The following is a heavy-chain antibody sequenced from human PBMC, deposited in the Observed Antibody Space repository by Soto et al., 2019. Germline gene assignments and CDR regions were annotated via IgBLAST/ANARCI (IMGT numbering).Heavy chain of an antibody. CDR1: GFTFSNAW. CDR2: IKSKTDGGTT. J-gene: IGHJ4*02. D-gene: IGHD6-19*01. V-gene: IGHV3-15*01. CDR3: TTGGVSSGWYFDY. Sequence: EVQLVESGGGLVKPGGSLRLSCAASGFTFSNAWMSWVRQAPGKGLEWVGRIKSKTDGGTTDYAAPVKGRFTISRDDSKSTLYXQMNSLKTEDTAVYYCTTGGVSSGWYFDYWGQGTLVTVSS.